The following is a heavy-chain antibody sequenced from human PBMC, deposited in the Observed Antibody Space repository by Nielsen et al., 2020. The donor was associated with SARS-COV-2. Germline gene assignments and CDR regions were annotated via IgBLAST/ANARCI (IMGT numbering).Heavy chain of an antibody. V-gene: IGHV3-23*01. CDR2: ISGSGGST. Sequence: GESLKISCAASGFIFSSYAMSWVRQAPGKGLEWVSAISGSGGSTYYADSVKGRFTISRDNSKNTLYLQMNSLRAEDTAVYYCAKGSLRVRNYFDYWGQGTLVTVSS. CDR3: AKGSLRVRNYFDY. CDR1: GFIFSSYA. D-gene: IGHD1-1*01. J-gene: IGHJ4*02.